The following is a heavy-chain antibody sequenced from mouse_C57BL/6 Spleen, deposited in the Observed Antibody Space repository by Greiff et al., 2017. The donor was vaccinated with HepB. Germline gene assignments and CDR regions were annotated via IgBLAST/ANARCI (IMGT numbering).Heavy chain of an antibody. V-gene: IGHV1-26*01. CDR1: GYTFTDYY. CDR2: INPNNGGT. CDR3: TGITTVVATDY. J-gene: IGHJ2*01. Sequence: EVQLQQSGPVLVKPGASVKISCKASGYTFTDYYINWVKQSHGKSLEWIGDINPNNGGTSYNQKFKGKATLTVDKSSSTAYMELRSLTSEDSADYYSTGITTVVATDYWGQGTTLTVST. D-gene: IGHD1-1*01.